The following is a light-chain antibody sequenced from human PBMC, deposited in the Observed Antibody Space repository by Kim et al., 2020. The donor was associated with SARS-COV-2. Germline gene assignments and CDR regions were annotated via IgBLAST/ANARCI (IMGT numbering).Light chain of an antibody. CDR2: GKN. J-gene: IGLJ1*01. CDR3: NSRDSSGNHHYV. CDR1: SLRSYY. Sequence: LGQKVRNQCQADSLRSYYASWYQQKPGQAPVLVIYGKNNRPSGIPDRFSGSSSGNTASLTITGAQAEDEADYYCNSRDSSGNHHYVFGTGTKVTVL. V-gene: IGLV3-19*01.